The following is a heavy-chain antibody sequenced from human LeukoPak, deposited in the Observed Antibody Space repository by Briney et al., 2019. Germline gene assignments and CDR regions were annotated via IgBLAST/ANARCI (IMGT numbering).Heavy chain of an antibody. J-gene: IGHJ6*03. CDR1: GFSLSTYW. V-gene: IGHV3-21*01. D-gene: IGHD3-16*02. Sequence: PGGSLRLSCAASGFSLSTYWMSWVRQAPGKGLEWVSSISTSSSYIYYADSVRGRFTISRDNAKNSLYLQMNSLRAEDMAVYYCARDPGSAFGGVIVKVNYYYMDVWGKGTTVTVSS. CDR3: ARDPGSAFGGVIVKVNYYYMDV. CDR2: ISTSSSYI.